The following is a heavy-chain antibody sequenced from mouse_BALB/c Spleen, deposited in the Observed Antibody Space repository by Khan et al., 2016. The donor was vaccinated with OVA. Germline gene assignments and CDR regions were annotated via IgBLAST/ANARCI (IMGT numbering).Heavy chain of an antibody. CDR3: ARDRIDY. V-gene: IGHV1-7*01. Sequence: QVQLQQSGAELAKPGASVKMSCKASGYTFTSYWMHWVKLRPGQGLEWIGYINPSSGYTEYNQNFKDKATLTADKSSSTAYMQLSSLTSEDSAVYYCARDRIDYWGQGTTLTVSS. CDR1: GYTFTSYW. CDR2: INPSSGYT. J-gene: IGHJ2*01.